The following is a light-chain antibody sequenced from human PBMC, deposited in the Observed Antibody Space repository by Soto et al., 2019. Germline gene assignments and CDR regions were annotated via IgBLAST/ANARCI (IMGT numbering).Light chain of an antibody. Sequence: QSALTQPASVSGSPGQSITISCTETNSDVGGYNYVSWYQQHPGKAPKLMIYAVSNRPSGISNRFSGSKSGNTASLTISGLQAEDEADYYCSSYTSSITVVFGGGTKLTVL. CDR3: SSYTSSITVV. J-gene: IGLJ2*01. V-gene: IGLV2-14*01. CDR2: AVS. CDR1: NSDVGGYNY.